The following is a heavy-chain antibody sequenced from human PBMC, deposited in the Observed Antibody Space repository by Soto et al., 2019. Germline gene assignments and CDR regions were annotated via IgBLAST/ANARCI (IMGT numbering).Heavy chain of an antibody. D-gene: IGHD3-16*02. J-gene: IGHJ6*02. Sequence: QVHLVQSGTEVKKPGSSVKVSCKASGGTFSSSGFSWVRQAPGQGLEWMGMIVPSLDTTDYAQKFQARVTITADEVTSTAYMELRSLRSEDTAVYYCARWPQPRYTADPYAVDVWGQAPRVIVSS. CDR3: ARWPQPRYTADPYAVDV. CDR1: GGTFSSSG. V-gene: IGHV1-69*11. CDR2: IVPSLDTT.